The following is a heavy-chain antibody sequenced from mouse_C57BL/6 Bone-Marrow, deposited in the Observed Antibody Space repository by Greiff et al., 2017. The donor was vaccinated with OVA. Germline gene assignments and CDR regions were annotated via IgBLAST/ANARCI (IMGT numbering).Heavy chain of an antibody. CDR1: GYTFTSYG. V-gene: IGHV1-81*01. D-gene: IGHD2-3*01. CDR2: IYPRSGNT. J-gene: IGHJ3*01. CDR3: ARMWLLAY. Sequence: QVQLKESGAELARPGASVKLSCKASGYTFTSYGISWVKQRTGQGLEWIGEIYPRSGNTYYNEKFKGKATLTADKSSSTAYMELRSLTSEDSAVYFCARMWLLAYWGQGTLVTVSA.